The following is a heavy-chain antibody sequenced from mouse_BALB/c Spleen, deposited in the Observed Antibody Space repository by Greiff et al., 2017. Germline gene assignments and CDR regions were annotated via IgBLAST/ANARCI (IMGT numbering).Heavy chain of an antibody. CDR1: GDSITSGY. J-gene: IGHJ3*01. V-gene: IGHV3-8*02. D-gene: IGHD2-10*01. CDR3: ARTYYGNPWFAY. CDR2: ISYSGST. Sequence: VQLKESGPSLVKPSQTLSLTCSVTGDSITSGYWNWIRKFPGNKLEYMGYISYSGSTYHNPSLKSRISITRDTSKNQYYLQLNSVTTEDTATYYCARTYYGNPWFAYWGQGTLVTVSA.